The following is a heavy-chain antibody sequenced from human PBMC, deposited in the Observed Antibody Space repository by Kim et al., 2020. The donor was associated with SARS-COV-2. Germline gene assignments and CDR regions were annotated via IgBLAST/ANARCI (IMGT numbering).Heavy chain of an antibody. CDR3: ARVRNSLYCSGGSCGNWFDP. V-gene: IGHV1-18*03. D-gene: IGHD2-15*01. CDR2: ISAYNGNT. J-gene: IGHJ5*02. CDR1: GYTFTSYG. Sequence: ASVKVSCKASGYTFTSYGISWVRQAPGQGLEWMGWISAYNGNTNYAQKLQGRVTMTTDTSTSTAYMELRSLRSDDMAVHYCARVRNSLYCSGGSCGNWFDPWGQGTLVTVSS.